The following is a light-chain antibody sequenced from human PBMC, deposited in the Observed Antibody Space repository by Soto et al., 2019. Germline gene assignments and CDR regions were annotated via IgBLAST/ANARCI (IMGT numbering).Light chain of an antibody. CDR2: DSS. CDR1: QSVSSH. J-gene: IGKJ1*01. V-gene: IGKV3-15*01. Sequence: EIRMTQSPAILSVSPGESATLSCRASQSVSSHVVWYQQKPGQAPRLLISDSSTRATGIPARSSGSGSGTEFTLTISSLQSDDSAIYYCQQFGDWPSFGLGTKVDI. CDR3: QQFGDWPS.